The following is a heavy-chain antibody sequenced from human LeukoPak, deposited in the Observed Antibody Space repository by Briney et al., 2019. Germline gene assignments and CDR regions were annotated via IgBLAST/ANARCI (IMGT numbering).Heavy chain of an antibody. J-gene: IGHJ3*02. Sequence: GGSLRLSCAASGFTFSGYRMSWVRQAPGKGLEWVSYISSSSSYKYYADSVKGRFTISRDNAKNSLYLQMNSLRAEDTAVYSCATDVIARDTFDIWGQGTMVTVSS. V-gene: IGHV3-21*01. CDR1: GFTFSGYR. D-gene: IGHD3-16*02. CDR2: ISSSSSYK. CDR3: ATDVIARDTFDI.